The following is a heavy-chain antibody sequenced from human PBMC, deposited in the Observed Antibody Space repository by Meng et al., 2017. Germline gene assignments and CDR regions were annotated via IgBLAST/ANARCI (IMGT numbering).Heavy chain of an antibody. CDR1: GGYFSGYY. J-gene: IGHJ5*02. Sequence: VHVPQWGHGLLKPSETLSLPCAGYGGYFSGYYWRWIRQPPGKGLEWIGEINHSGSTNYNPSLKSRVTISVATSKNQFSLKLSSVTAADTAVYYCARKFTMVRGIYNWFDPWGQRTLATVSS. D-gene: IGHD3-10*01. CDR3: ARKFTMVRGIYNWFDP. CDR2: INHSGST. V-gene: IGHV4-34*01.